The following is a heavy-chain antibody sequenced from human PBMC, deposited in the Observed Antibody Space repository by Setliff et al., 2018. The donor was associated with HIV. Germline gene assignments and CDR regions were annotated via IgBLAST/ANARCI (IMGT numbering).Heavy chain of an antibody. CDR1: GGSISSGGYY. D-gene: IGHD1-26*01. J-gene: IGHJ6*03. CDR2: LYYSGST. CDR3: ARAMGANWSYYYYMDV. Sequence: SETLSLTCTVSGGSISSGGYYWTWIRQPPGKGLEWIGYLYYSGSTYYNPSLKSRVTISIDTSKKQLSLKLNSVTAADTAVYYCARAMGANWSYYYYMDVWGKGTTVTVSS. V-gene: IGHV4-61*08.